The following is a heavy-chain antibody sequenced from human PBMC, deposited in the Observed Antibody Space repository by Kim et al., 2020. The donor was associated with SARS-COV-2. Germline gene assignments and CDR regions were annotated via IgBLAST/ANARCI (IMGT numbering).Heavy chain of an antibody. D-gene: IGHD3-10*01. V-gene: IGHV3-15*01. Sequence: GGSLRLSCAASGFTFSNAWMSWVRQAPGKGLEWVGRIKSKTDGGTTDYAAPVKGRFTISRDDSKNTLYLQMNSLKTEDTAVYYCTTLPLWFGEHDYWGQGTLVTVSS. CDR2: IKSKTDGGTT. CDR1: GFTFSNAW. J-gene: IGHJ4*02. CDR3: TTLPLWFGEHDY.